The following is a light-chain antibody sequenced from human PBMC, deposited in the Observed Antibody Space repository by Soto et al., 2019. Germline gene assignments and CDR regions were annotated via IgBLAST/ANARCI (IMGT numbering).Light chain of an antibody. CDR1: QNIIHN. J-gene: IGKJ5*01. CDR2: GAS. Sequence: EIVMTQSPVTLSVSPGERATLSCRASQNIIHNLAWYQQKPGQAPRLLIYGASTRATGIPDRFSGSGSGTEFTLSISSLQSEDFAVYYCQQYKSWPPITFGQGTRLEMK. V-gene: IGKV3-15*01. CDR3: QQYKSWPPIT.